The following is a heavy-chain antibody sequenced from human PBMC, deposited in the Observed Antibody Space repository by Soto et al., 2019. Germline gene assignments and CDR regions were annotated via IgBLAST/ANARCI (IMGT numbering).Heavy chain of an antibody. CDR1: GFSFSDYS. D-gene: IGHD1-1*01. V-gene: IGHV3-23*01. CDR3: ARWNGYGDL. J-gene: IGHJ4*02. CDR2: MSIGGEKT. Sequence: EVQVFESGGGLVQPGGSLRLSCAASGFSFSDYSMAWVRQTPEKGLEWVSGMSIGGEKTFYIDSVKGRFIVSRDSSMDTVYFQMNRLRVEDTAVYYCARWNGYGDLWGQGTLVTVSS.